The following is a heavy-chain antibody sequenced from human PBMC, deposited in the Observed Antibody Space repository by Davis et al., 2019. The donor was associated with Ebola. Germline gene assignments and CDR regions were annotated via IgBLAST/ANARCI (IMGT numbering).Heavy chain of an antibody. CDR1: GFTFSDYY. CDR2: ISGSGEST. D-gene: IGHD2/OR15-2a*01. V-gene: IGHV3-11*04. CDR3: ARDPDTSGYYSWFDP. Sequence: GESLKISCAASGFTFSDYYMIWIRQAPGKGPEWASYISGSGESTFYADFVKGRFTISRDNARNSLFLEMNSLRVQDTAVYYCARDPDTSGYYSWFDPWGQGTLVTVSS. J-gene: IGHJ5*02.